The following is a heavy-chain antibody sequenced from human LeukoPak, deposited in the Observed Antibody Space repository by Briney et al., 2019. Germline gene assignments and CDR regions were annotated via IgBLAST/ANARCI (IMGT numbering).Heavy chain of an antibody. Sequence: PGRSLRLSCAASGFTFSSYGMHWVRQAPGKGLEWVAVISYDGSNKYYGDSVKGRFTISRDNSKNTLYLQMDSLRTEDTAVYYCAKTLWGPRSCPDYWGQGIRVTVSS. CDR1: GFTFSSYG. V-gene: IGHV3-30*18. J-gene: IGHJ4*02. CDR3: AKTLWGPRSCPDY. D-gene: IGHD3-16*01. CDR2: ISYDGSNK.